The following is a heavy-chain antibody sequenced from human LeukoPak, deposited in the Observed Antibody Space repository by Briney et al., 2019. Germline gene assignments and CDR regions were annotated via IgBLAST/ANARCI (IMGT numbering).Heavy chain of an antibody. CDR3: ARQGDGRLWFGPFDY. CDR1: GGSISSYY. D-gene: IGHD3-10*01. Sequence: SETLSLTCTVSGGSISSYYWSWIRQPPGKGLEWIGYIYYSGSTNYNPSLKSRVTISVDTSKNQFSLKLSSVTAADTAVYYCARQGDGRLWFGPFDYWGPGTLVTVSS. J-gene: IGHJ4*02. V-gene: IGHV4-59*08. CDR2: IYYSGST.